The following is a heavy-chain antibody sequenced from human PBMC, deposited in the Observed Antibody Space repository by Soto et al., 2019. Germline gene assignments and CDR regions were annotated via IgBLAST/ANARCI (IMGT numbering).Heavy chain of an antibody. CDR3: ARQQGMDY. J-gene: IGHJ4*02. Sequence: QVQLGQSGAEVKKPGASVKVSCKASGYTFVNYEINWVRQATGQGLEWLGWMNPHSGDTFYSQNFQGRVTMTRNTSITTAYMELNSLKSEDTAVYYCARQQGMDYWGQGTLVTVSS. V-gene: IGHV1-8*01. CDR2: MNPHSGDT. CDR1: GYTFVNYE.